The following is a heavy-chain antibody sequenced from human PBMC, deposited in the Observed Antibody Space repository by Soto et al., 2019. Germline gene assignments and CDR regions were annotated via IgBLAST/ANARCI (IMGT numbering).Heavy chain of an antibody. CDR3: ARPTYYYDSSGPPAY. D-gene: IGHD3-22*01. Sequence: GESLKISCVASGINFKNAYMTWVRQTPGKGLEWVANINQDGREKYYVDSVKGRFTVSRDNAKNSLYLQMNSLRAEDTAVYYCARPTYYYDSSGPPAYWGQGTLVTVSS. V-gene: IGHV3-7*01. J-gene: IGHJ4*02. CDR2: INQDGREK. CDR1: GINFKNAY.